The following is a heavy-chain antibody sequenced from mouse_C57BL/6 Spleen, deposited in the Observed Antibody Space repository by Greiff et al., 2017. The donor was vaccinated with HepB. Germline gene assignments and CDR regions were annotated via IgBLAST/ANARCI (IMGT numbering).Heavy chain of an antibody. CDR1: GYTFTSYW. Sequence: QVQLQQPGAELVKPGASVKLSCKASGYTFTSYWMQWVKQRPGQGLEWIGEIDPSDSYTNYNQKFKGKATLTVDTSSSTAYMQLSSLTSEDSAVYYCARSGYSNYVAYWGQGTLVTVSA. CDR3: ARSGYSNYVAY. CDR2: IDPSDSYT. D-gene: IGHD2-5*01. J-gene: IGHJ3*01. V-gene: IGHV1-50*01.